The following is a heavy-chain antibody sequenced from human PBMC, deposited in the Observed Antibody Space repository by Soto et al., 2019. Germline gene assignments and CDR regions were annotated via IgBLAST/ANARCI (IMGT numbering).Heavy chain of an antibody. Sequence: ASVRVSCKVSGYTLTELSMHWVRQAPGKGREWMGGFDPEDGETIYAQKFQGRVTMTEDTSTDTAYMELSSLRSEDTAVYYCATHTPWVTIFGEVIPYYYYCMEVWGQTTTVNVS. CDR2: FDPEDGET. CDR1: GYTLTELS. D-gene: IGHD3-3*01. V-gene: IGHV1-24*01. CDR3: ATHTPWVTIFGEVIPYYYYCMEV. J-gene: IGHJ6*02.